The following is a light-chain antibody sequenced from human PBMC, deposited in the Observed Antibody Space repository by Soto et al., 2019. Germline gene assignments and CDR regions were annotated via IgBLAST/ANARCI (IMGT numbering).Light chain of an antibody. V-gene: IGLV1-44*01. CDR2: TTN. CDR1: NSNIGSDI. Sequence: QSALTQPPSASGTPGQRATISCCGSNSNIGSDIVNCYQLLPGAAPEVLINTTNQRPSGVPERFSGSKSGTSASLAISGLQSEDEANSSCATWDGGLSGPFVFGTGTK. CDR3: ATWDGGLSGPFV. J-gene: IGLJ1*01.